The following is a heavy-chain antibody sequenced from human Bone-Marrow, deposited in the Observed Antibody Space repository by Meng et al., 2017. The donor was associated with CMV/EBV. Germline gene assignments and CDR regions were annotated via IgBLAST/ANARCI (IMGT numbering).Heavy chain of an antibody. CDR2: ISYDGSNK. V-gene: IGHV3-30-3*01. J-gene: IGHJ6*02. CDR1: GFTFDDNT. D-gene: IGHD2-15*01. Sequence: GGSLRLSCAASGFTFDDNTMHWVRQAPGKGLEWVAVISYDGSNKYYADSVKGRFTISRDNSKNTLYLQMNSLRAEDTAVYYCARAGAGATYYYGMDVWGQGTTVTVSS. CDR3: ARAGAGATYYYGMDV.